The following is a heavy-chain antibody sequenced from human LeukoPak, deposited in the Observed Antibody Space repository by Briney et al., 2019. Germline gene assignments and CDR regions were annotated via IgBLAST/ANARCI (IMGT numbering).Heavy chain of an antibody. Sequence: GGALRLSFAASGFTFIHSAMNWVRPAPGKGVGGVSAISGSGGSTYYADSVKGRFTISRDNSKNTLYLQMNSLRAGDTAVYYCAKDSTYMAVADVLDYGGQGTLVTVSS. CDR1: GFTFIHSA. J-gene: IGHJ4*02. CDR2: ISGSGGST. V-gene: IGHV3-23*01. D-gene: IGHD6-19*01. CDR3: AKDSTYMAVADVLDY.